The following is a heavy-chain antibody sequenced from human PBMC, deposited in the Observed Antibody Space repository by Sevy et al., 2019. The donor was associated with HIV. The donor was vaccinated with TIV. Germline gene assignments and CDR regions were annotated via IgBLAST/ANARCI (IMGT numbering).Heavy chain of an antibody. CDR3: AKSISADPVLYYFDY. CDR1: GFTFSSYA. V-gene: IGHV3-23*01. Sequence: GGSLRLSCAASGFTFSSYAMNWVRQAPGKGLEWVSAISVCGHVTKYADSVKGLFTISRDNSRNILYLQMNSLRAEDTAVYYCAKSISADPVLYYFDYWGQGTLVTVSS. CDR2: ISVCGHVT. D-gene: IGHD3-9*01. J-gene: IGHJ4*02.